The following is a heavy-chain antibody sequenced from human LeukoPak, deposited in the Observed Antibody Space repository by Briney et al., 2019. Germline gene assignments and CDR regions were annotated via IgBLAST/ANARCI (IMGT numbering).Heavy chain of an antibody. CDR1: VYTFTIYD. CDR3: ARDGRRMYYFDY. D-gene: IGHD2-15*01. J-gene: IGHJ4*02. Sequence: ASVKVSCKASVYTFTIYDFIWVRQALGQRLERMGWLSAYNGNTNYAQNLQGRVTMTTDTSTSTAYMKLRSLRSEDTAVYYCARDGRRMYYFDYWGQGTLVTVSS. V-gene: IGHV1-18*01. CDR2: LSAYNGNT.